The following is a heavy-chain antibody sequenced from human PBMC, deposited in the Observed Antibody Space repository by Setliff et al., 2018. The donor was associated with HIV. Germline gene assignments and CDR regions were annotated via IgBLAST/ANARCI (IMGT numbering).Heavy chain of an antibody. CDR3: ARDRGFTFHDAFDI. J-gene: IGHJ3*02. CDR2: IYYSGST. V-gene: IGHV4-38-2*02. Sequence: SETLSLTCSVSGDSISNGYYWGWIRQPPGKGLEWIGSIYYSGSTYYNPSLKSRVTISVDTSKNQFSLKLSSVTAADTAVYYCARDRGFTFHDAFDIWGQGTMVTVSS. D-gene: IGHD3-16*01. CDR1: GDSISNGYY.